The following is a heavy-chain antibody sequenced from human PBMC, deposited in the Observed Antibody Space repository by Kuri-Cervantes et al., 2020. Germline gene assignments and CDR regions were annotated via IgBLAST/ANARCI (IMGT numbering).Heavy chain of an antibody. J-gene: IGHJ3*02. D-gene: IGHD6-19*01. CDR3: AREVAVARGAFDI. Sequence: ASVKVSCKASGYTFTSYDINWVRQATGQGLEWMGWMNPNSGNTGYAQKFQGRVTMTRNTSISTAYMELSSLRSDDTAVYYCAREVAVARGAFDIWGQGTMVTVSS. CDR2: MNPNSGNT. V-gene: IGHV1-8*01. CDR1: GYTFTSYD.